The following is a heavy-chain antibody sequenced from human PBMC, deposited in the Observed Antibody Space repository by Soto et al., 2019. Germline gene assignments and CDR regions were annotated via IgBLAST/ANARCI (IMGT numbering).Heavy chain of an antibody. V-gene: IGHV1-58*01. CDR3: AAGYSSGWSEGYYYYGMDV. Sequence: SSVKGSCTASGFTFTISAVQWVRQARGQLLDWIGWIVVGSGNTNYAQKFQERVTITRDMSTSTAYMELSSLRSEDTAVYYCAAGYSSGWSEGYYYYGMDVWGQGNTVTVSS. CDR1: GFTFTISA. D-gene: IGHD6-19*01. CDR2: IVVGSGNT. J-gene: IGHJ6*02.